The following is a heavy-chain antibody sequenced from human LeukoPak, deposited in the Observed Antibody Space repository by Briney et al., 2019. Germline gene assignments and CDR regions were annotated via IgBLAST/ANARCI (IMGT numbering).Heavy chain of an antibody. Sequence: SETLSLTCTVSGGSVTSSSFYWGWIRQPPGRGLEWIGTMYYSGSTYYSPSLKSRVTISVDTSKNQFSLKLSSVTAADTAVYYCARGATGNFDYWGQGTLVTVSS. D-gene: IGHD1-26*01. V-gene: IGHV4-39*01. J-gene: IGHJ4*02. CDR1: GGSVTSSSFY. CDR3: ARGATGNFDY. CDR2: MYYSGST.